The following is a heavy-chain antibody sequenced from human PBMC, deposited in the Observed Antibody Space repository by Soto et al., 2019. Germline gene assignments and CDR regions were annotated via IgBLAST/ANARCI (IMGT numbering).Heavy chain of an antibody. CDR3: ARGRISIQLWFFDY. CDR1: GFTFSSYA. CDR2: ISYDGSNK. J-gene: IGHJ4*02. V-gene: IGHV3-30-3*01. Sequence: GGSLRLSCAASGFTFSSYAMHWVRQAPGKGLEWVAVISYDGSNKYYADSVKGRFTISRDNSKNTLYLQMNSLRAEDTAVYYCARGRISIQLWFFDYWGQGTLVTVSS. D-gene: IGHD5-18*01.